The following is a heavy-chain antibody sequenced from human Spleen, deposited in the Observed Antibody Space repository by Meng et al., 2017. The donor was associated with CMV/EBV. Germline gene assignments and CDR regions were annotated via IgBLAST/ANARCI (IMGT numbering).Heavy chain of an antibody. V-gene: IGHV3-7*01. CDR1: GFTLSSYW. J-gene: IGHJ3*02. CDR3: ARVVVVPTDAFDI. Sequence: GESLKISCAASGFTLSSYWMSWVRQAPGKGLEWVANIKEDGSEKYYVDSVKGRFTISRDNAKNSLYVQMNSLRGEDTAVYYCARVVVVPTDAFDIWGQGTMVTVSS. CDR2: IKEDGSEK. D-gene: IGHD2-15*01.